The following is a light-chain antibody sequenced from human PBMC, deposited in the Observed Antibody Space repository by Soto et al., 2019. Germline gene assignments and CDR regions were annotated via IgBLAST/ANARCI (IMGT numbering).Light chain of an antibody. V-gene: IGKV3-15*01. CDR3: QKYNRAPPT. J-gene: IGKJ1*01. CDR1: QSVSSN. Sequence: EIVMTQSPATLSVSPGERATLSCRASQSVSSNLAWYQQKPGQAPRLLIYGASTRATGIPARFSGSGSGTELTLTISSLQSEDVATYYCQKYNRAPPTFGQGTKVDIK. CDR2: GAS.